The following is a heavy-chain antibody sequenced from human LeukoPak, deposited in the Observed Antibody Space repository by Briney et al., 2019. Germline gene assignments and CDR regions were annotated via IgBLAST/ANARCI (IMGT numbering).Heavy chain of an antibody. CDR1: GGTFSSYA. V-gene: IGHV1-69*13. CDR3: AGSYCSGGSCYSDYYYGMDV. CDR2: IIPIFGTA. D-gene: IGHD2-15*01. Sequence: SVKVSCKASGGTFSSYAISWVRQAPGQGLEWMGGIIPIFGTANYAQKFQGRVTITADESTSTAYMELSSLRSEDTAVYYCAGSYCSGGSCYSDYYYGMDVWGQGTTVTVSS. J-gene: IGHJ6*02.